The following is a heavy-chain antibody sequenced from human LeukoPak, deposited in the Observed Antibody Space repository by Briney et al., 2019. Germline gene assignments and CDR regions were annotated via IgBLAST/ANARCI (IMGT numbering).Heavy chain of an antibody. V-gene: IGHV4-59*08. CDR3: ASPLGYCSSTNCYGDY. CDR1: GGSLSSNH. Sequence: NPSETLSLTCTVSGGSLSSNHWSWIRQPPGKGLEWIGYIYYSGSTNYNPSLKSRVTISVDTSKNQFSLKLGSVTAADTAVYYCASPLGYCSSTNCYGDYWGQGTLVTVSS. J-gene: IGHJ4*02. CDR2: IYYSGST. D-gene: IGHD2-2*01.